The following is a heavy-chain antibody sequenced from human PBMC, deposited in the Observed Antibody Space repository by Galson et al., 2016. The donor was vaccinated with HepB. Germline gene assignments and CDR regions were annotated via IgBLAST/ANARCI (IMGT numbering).Heavy chain of an antibody. CDR1: GFTSDGYA. CDR3: VKDSQVGWFGDDDCYFDL. CDR2: ISWNSGII. J-gene: IGHJ2*01. D-gene: IGHD3-10*01. Sequence: SLRLSCAASGFTSDGYALHWVRQAPGKGLEWVSSISWNSGIIRYADSVKGRFTITRDNAKNSLYLQMNSMRPEDTALYYWVKDSQVGWFGDDDCYFDLWGRGTLVTVSS. V-gene: IGHV3-9*02.